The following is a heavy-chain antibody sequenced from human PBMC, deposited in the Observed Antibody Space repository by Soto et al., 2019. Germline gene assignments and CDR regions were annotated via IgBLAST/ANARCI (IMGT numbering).Heavy chain of an antibody. D-gene: IGHD6-19*01. CDR3: ATARQWPWGVDY. CDR1: GYTFTSYA. V-gene: IGHV1-3*01. Sequence: EASVKVSCKASGYTFTSYAMHWVRQAPGQRLEWMGWINAGNGNTKYSQKFQGRVTITRDTSASTAYMELSSLRSEDTAVYYCATARQWPWGVDYWGQGTLVTVSS. CDR2: INAGNGNT. J-gene: IGHJ4*02.